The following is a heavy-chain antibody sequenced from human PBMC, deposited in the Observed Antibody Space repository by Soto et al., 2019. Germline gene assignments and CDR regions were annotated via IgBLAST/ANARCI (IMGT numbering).Heavy chain of an antibody. D-gene: IGHD2-15*01. J-gene: IGHJ6*02. CDR3: ARGGLGYCSGGSCYSPEEHVYYGLDV. V-gene: IGHV4-31*03. CDR2: IYYSGST. CDR1: GGSITSGGYY. Sequence: SETLSLTCTVSGGSITSGGYYWSWIRQHPGKGLEWIGYIYYSGSTYYNPSLKSRVTISVDTSKNQFSLKLSSVTAADTAVYYCARGGLGYCSGGSCYSPEEHVYYGLDVWGQGTTVTVSS.